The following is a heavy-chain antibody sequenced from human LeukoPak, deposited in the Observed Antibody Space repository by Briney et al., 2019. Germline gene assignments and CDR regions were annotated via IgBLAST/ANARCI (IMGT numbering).Heavy chain of an antibody. Sequence: SQTLSLTCTVSGDSISSGSYYWSWIRQPAGKGLEWIGRMYTSGSSNYNPPLKSRVTISVDTSKNQFSLKLNSVTAADTAVYYCARGASSSSAIGYYYYYMDVWGKGTTVTVSS. D-gene: IGHD6-6*01. V-gene: IGHV4-61*02. J-gene: IGHJ6*03. CDR2: MYTSGSS. CDR3: ARGASSSSAIGYYYYYMDV. CDR1: GDSISSGSYY.